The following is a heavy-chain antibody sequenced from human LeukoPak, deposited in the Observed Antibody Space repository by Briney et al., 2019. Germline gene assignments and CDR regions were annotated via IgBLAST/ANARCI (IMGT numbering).Heavy chain of an antibody. J-gene: IGHJ4*02. CDR1: GFTFSSYA. Sequence: PGGSLRLSCAASGFTFSSYAMSWVRQAPGKGLEWVSTIIATGGSTYYADSVKGRFTISRDNSKNTLYLQMHSLRTEDTAAYYCTTAAFNRWGQGTLVTVSS. V-gene: IGHV3-23*01. CDR3: TTAAFNR. CDR2: IIATGGST.